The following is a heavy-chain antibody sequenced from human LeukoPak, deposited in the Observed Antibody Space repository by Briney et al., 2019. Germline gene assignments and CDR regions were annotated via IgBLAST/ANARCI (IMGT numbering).Heavy chain of an antibody. CDR1: GFTFDDYA. D-gene: IGHD4-17*01. V-gene: IGHV3-9*01. Sequence: PGGSLRLSCAASGFTFDDYAMHWVRQAPGKGLEWVSGISWNSGSIGYADSVKGRFTISRDNAKNSLYLQMNSLRAEDTALYYCAKDESTVTAGYFDYWGQGTLVTVSS. CDR3: AKDESTVTAGYFDY. J-gene: IGHJ4*02. CDR2: ISWNSGSI.